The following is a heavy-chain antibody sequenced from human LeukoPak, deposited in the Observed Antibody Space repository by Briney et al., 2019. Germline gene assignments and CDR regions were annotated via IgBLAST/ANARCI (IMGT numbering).Heavy chain of an antibody. Sequence: GGSLRLSCAASGFTFSSYAMSWVRQAPGKGPEWISYMTGNSKTINYADSVKGRFTISRDNAENSLFLQMNSLRAEDTAIYYCARSRDWYADYWGQGSLVTVSS. CDR2: MTGNSKTI. D-gene: IGHD3-9*01. V-gene: IGHV3-48*01. J-gene: IGHJ4*02. CDR1: GFTFSSYA. CDR3: ARSRDWYADY.